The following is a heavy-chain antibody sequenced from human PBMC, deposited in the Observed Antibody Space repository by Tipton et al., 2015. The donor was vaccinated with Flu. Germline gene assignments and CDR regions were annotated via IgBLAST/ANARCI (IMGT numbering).Heavy chain of an antibody. V-gene: IGHV4-31*03. D-gene: IGHD1-7*01. CDR3: ARVELHAVDI. CDR1: GGSISSGGYY. J-gene: IGHJ3*02. Sequence: TLSLTCTVSGGSISSGGYYWSWIRQHPGKGLEWIGYIYYSGSTYYNPSLKSRVTISVDTSKNQFSLKLSSVTAADTAGYYCARVELHAVDIWGQGTMVTVAS. CDR2: IYYSGST.